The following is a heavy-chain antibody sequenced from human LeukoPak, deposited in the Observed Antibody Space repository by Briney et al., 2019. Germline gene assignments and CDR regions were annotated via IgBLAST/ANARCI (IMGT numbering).Heavy chain of an antibody. CDR3: ARAEGYCSSTSCYVREYYYYGMDV. D-gene: IGHD2-2*01. V-gene: IGHV3-11*06. Sequence: GGSLRLSCAASGFTFSDYYMSWIRQDPGKGLEWVSYISSSSSYTNYADSAKGRFTISRDNVKNSLYLQMNSLRAEDTAVYYCARAEGYCSSTSCYVREYYYYGMDVWGKGTTVTVSS. CDR2: ISSSSSYT. CDR1: GFTFSDYY. J-gene: IGHJ6*04.